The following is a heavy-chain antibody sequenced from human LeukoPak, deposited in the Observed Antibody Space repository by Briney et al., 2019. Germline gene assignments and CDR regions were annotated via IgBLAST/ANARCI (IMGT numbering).Heavy chain of an antibody. V-gene: IGHV1-3*01. CDR3: ARSSSGTYHY. J-gene: IGHJ4*02. D-gene: IGHD3-10*01. Sequence: GASVKVSGKTSGYNFPSYTMHWLRQAPGQSPEWMGSINGDNGNARYSEKFQDRVTFTRNTSASSAYMELSSLRFEDTAVYYCARSSSGTYHYWGQGTLVTVSS. CDR2: INGDNGNA. CDR1: GYNFPSYT.